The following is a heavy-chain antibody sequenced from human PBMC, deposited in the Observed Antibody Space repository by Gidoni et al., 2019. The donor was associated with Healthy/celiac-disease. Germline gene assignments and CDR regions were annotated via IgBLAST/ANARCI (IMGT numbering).Heavy chain of an antibody. CDR3: ARVGSIVATIWGWYFDY. CDR1: GGSISSSSYY. J-gene: IGHJ4*02. D-gene: IGHD5-12*01. Sequence: QLQLQESGPGLVKPSETLSLTCTVSGGSISSSSYYWGWIRQPPGKGLEWIGSIYYSGSTYSNPSLKSRVTISVDTSKNQFSLKLSSVTAADTAVYYCARVGSIVATIWGWYFDYWGQGTLVTVSS. V-gene: IGHV4-39*07. CDR2: IYYSGST.